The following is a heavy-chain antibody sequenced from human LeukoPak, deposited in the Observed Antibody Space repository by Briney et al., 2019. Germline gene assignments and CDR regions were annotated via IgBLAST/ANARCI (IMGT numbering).Heavy chain of an antibody. V-gene: IGHV4-39*01. CDR1: GGSISSSSYY. CDR3: ARRGKYSSSLGGFRDYYFDS. J-gene: IGHJ4*02. Sequence: KPSETLSLTCTVSGGSISSSSYYWGWIRQPPGKGVEWIGSIYYSGSAYYNPSLKSRVTISVDTSKNQFSLKLSSVTAADTAVYYCARRGKYSSSLGGFRDYYFDSWGQGTLVTVSS. D-gene: IGHD6-6*01. CDR2: IYYSGSA.